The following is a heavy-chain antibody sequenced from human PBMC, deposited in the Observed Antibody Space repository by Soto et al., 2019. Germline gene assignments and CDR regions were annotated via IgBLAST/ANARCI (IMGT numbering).Heavy chain of an antibody. V-gene: IGHV4-39*02. J-gene: IGHJ4*02. CDR2: IYYDGSP. CDR1: GGSINSNNYY. CDR3: AKVVVAATRHTDFDS. Sequence: QLHLQESGPGLVKPSETLSLTCTVSGGSINSNNYYWAWIRQPPGKGLAWIPSIYYDGSPYYNSFLKSRVSISVDTSKNHFSLKLSSATAADTAVYYCAKVVVAATRHTDFDSWGQGTLVTVSS. D-gene: IGHD2-15*01.